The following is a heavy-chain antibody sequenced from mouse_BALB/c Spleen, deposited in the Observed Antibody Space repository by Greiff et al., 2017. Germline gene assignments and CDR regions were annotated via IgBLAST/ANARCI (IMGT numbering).Heavy chain of an antibody. Sequence: EVKLVESGPGLVAPSQSLSITCTVSGFSLTSYGVHWVRQTPDKRLELVATINSNGGSTYYPDSVKGRFTISRDNAKNTLYLQMSSLKSEDTAMYYCARDRGYGSHYFDYWGQGTTLTVSS. CDR3: ARDRGYGSHYFDY. J-gene: IGHJ2*01. CDR2: INSNGGST. V-gene: IGHV5-6-3*01. D-gene: IGHD2-2*01. CDR1: GFSLTSYG.